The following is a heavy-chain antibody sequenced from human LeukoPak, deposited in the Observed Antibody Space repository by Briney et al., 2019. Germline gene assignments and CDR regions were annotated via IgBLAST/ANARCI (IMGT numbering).Heavy chain of an antibody. CDR1: GFNFRSYW. J-gene: IGHJ3*02. D-gene: IGHD3-22*01. CDR2: INSDGSSS. V-gene: IGHV3-74*01. Sequence: GGSLRLSCAASGFNFRSYWMHWVRQTPGKGLVWVSQINSDGSSSSYADSVKGRFTISRDNAKNTLYLQMNSLRAEDTAVYYCGFGYYYDSSGYQPNAFDIWGQGTMVTVSS. CDR3: GFGYYYDSSGYQPNAFDI.